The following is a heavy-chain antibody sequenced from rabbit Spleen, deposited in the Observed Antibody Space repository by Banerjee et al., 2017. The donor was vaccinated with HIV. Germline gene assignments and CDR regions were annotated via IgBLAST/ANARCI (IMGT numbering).Heavy chain of an antibody. CDR1: GFSFTYIDY. CDR2: VAAGVSFTT. Sequence: QEQLEESGGDLVKPGGTLTLTYTASGFSFTYIDYLCWVRQPPGKGPEWIACVAAGVSFTTYYATWAKGRFTISKTSSTTVTLQMTSLTAADTATYFCARDLAGAIGWNFYLWGQGTLAPS. CDR3: ARDLAGAIGWNFYL. J-gene: IGHJ4*01. V-gene: IGHV1S45*01. D-gene: IGHD4-1*01.